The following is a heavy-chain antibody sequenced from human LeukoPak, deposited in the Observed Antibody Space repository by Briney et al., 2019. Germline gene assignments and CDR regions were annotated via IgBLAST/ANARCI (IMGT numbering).Heavy chain of an antibody. CDR1: GGSISSYY. CDR2: IYYSGST. Sequence: SETLSLTCTVSGGSISSYYWSWIRQPPGKGLEWIGYIYYSGSTNYNPPLKSRVTMSVDTSKNQFSLKLSSVTAADTAVYYCARDHHYGDYVAYFQHWGQGTLVTVSS. V-gene: IGHV4-59*12. CDR3: ARDHHYGDYVAYFQH. J-gene: IGHJ1*01. D-gene: IGHD4-17*01.